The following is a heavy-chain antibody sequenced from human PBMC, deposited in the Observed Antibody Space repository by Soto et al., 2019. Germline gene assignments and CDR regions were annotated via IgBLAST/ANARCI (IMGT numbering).Heavy chain of an antibody. V-gene: IGHV4-34*01. CDR2: INHSGST. Sequence: SETLSLTCAVYGGSFSGYYWSWIRQPPGKGLEWIGEINHSGSTNYNPSLKSRVTISVDTSKNQFSLKLSSVTAADTAVYYCARGRTGSYGYWGQVTLLTV. CDR3: ARGRTGSYGY. CDR1: GGSFSGYY. J-gene: IGHJ4*02. D-gene: IGHD1-26*01.